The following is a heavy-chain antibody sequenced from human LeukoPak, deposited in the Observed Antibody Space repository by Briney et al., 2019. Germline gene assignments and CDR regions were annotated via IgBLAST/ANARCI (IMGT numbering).Heavy chain of an antibody. J-gene: IGHJ4*02. CDR3: AGRGTRNDY. Sequence: PSETLSLTCTVSGGSISSYYRSWIRQPPGKGLEWIGYIYYSGSTNYNPSLKSRVTISVDTSKNQFSLKLSSVTAADTAVYYCAGRGTRNDYWGQGTLVTVSS. CDR1: GGSISSYY. V-gene: IGHV4-59*01. CDR2: IYYSGST. D-gene: IGHD1-14*01.